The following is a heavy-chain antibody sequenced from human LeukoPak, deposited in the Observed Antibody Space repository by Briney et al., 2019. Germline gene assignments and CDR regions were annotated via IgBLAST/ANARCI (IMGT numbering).Heavy chain of an antibody. CDR2: IKPDGTTK. Sequence: GGSLRLSCAASGFPFSSYSMTWVRQAPGKGLEWVANIKPDGTTKFYVDSVKGRFTISRDNALNSLYLQMNSLRAEDTAIYYCARSIPYGTTWYGRSDYWGQGTLVTVSS. CDR1: GFPFSSYS. D-gene: IGHD6-13*01. V-gene: IGHV3-7*03. CDR3: ARSIPYGTTWYGRSDY. J-gene: IGHJ4*02.